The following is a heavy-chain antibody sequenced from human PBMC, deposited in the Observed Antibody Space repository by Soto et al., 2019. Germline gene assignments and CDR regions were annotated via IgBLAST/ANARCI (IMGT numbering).Heavy chain of an antibody. CDR1: GGSISSTTYY. CDR2: FYYSGIT. V-gene: IGHV4-39*01. J-gene: IGHJ5*02. D-gene: IGHD5-12*01. CDR3: ASPLRLRGDWFDP. Sequence: PSETLSLTCIVSGGSISSTTYYWGWIRQPPGKGLEWIGSFYYSGITYYNPSLKSRVTISVDTSKNQFSLKLSSVTAADTAVYYCASPLRLRGDWFDPWGQGTLVTVSS.